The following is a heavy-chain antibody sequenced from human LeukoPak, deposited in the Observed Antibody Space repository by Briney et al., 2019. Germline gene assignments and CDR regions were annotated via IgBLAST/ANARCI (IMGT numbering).Heavy chain of an antibody. CDR1: RFTFSSYW. CDR2: INTDGSST. CDR3: ARVKVGSWDWFDP. J-gene: IGHJ5*02. V-gene: IGHV3-74*01. D-gene: IGHD1-26*01. Sequence: GGSLRLSCAASRFTFSSYWMHRVRQAPGKGLVWVSRINTDGSSTSYADSVKGRFTISRDNAKNTAYLQMNSLRAEDTAVYYCARVKVGSWDWFDPWGQGTLVTVSS.